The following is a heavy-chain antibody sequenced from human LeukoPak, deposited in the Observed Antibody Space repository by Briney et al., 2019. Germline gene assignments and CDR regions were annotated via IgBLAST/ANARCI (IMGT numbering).Heavy chain of an antibody. D-gene: IGHD3-16*02. CDR3: ARDGERGELSLYMDY. J-gene: IGHJ4*02. CDR1: GGTFSSYA. Sequence: SVKVSCKASGGTFSSYAISWVRQAPGQGLEWMGGIIPIFGTANYAQKFQGRVTITADKSTSTAYMELSSLRAEDTAVYYCARDGERGELSLYMDYWGQGTLVTVSS. CDR2: IIPIFGTA. V-gene: IGHV1-69*06.